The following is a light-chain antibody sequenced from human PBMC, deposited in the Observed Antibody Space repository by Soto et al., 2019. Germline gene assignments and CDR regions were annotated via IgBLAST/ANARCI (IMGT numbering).Light chain of an antibody. Sequence: DIQMTQAPSTLSASLGDRVTITCRASQSISSWLAWYQQKPGKAPKLLIYKASSLESGVPSRFSGSGSGTEFTLTISSLQPDDFATYYCQQYNSYSRWTFGQGTKVDI. CDR1: QSISSW. J-gene: IGKJ1*01. CDR2: KAS. V-gene: IGKV1-5*03. CDR3: QQYNSYSRWT.